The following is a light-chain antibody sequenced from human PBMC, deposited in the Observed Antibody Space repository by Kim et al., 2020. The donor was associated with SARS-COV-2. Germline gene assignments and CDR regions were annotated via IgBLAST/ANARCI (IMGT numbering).Light chain of an antibody. CDR2: DNN. CDR1: SYNIGNNY. J-gene: IGLJ2*01. CDR3: GTWDSSLSAVV. V-gene: IGLV1-51*01. Sequence: GQKVTISCSGSSYNIGNNYVSWYQQLPGTAPKLLIYDNNKRPSGMPDRFSGSKSGTSATLGITGLQTGDEADYYCGTWDSSLSAVVFGGGTQLTVL.